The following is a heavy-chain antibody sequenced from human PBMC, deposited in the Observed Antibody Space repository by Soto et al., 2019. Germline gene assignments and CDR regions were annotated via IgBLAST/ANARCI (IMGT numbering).Heavy chain of an antibody. CDR1: GGSITSSY. V-gene: IGHV4-59*01. CDR2: IYDTGISGYTPST. CDR3: VRGEDAFFYYGLDV. J-gene: IGHJ6*02. Sequence: PSETLSLTCTVSGGSITSSYWSWIRRPPGKGLEWIAYIYDTGISGYTPSTSYNPSLKSRVTMSVDTSNSQCSLKLTSVTAADTAVYYCVRGEDAFFYYGLDVWGQGITVTVSS.